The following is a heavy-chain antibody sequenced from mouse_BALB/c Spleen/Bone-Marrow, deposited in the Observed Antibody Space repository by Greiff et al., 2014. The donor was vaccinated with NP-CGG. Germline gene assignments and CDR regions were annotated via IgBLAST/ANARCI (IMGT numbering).Heavy chain of an antibody. Sequence: EVKLQESGAELVKLGASIKLSCTASGLNIKDTYMHWVKQRPEQGLEWIGRIDPANGNTKYDPEFQGKATITADTSSNTAHLQLNSLTSEDTAVYYCASYRYGWYFDVWGAGTTVTVSS. CDR3: ASYRYGWYFDV. CDR2: IDPANGNT. V-gene: IGHV14-3*02. J-gene: IGHJ1*01. CDR1: GLNIKDTY. D-gene: IGHD2-14*01.